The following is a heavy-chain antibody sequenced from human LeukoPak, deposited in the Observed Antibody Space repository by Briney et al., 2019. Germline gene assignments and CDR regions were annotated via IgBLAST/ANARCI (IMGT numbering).Heavy chain of an antibody. J-gene: IGHJ4*02. V-gene: IGHV1-69*06. D-gene: IGHD6-13*01. Sequence: GASVKVSCKASGGTFSSYAISWVRQAPGQGLEWMGGIIPIFGTANYAQKFQGRVTITADKSTSTAYMELSSLRSEDTAVYYCAREANEQTFDYWGQGTLVTVSS. CDR3: AREANEQTFDY. CDR2: IIPIFGTA. CDR1: GGTFSSYA.